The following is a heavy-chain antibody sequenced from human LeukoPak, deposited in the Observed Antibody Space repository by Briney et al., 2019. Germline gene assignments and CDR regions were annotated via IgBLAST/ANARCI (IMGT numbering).Heavy chain of an antibody. CDR3: ARGGSYGGRKFDY. CDR2: ISYDGSNK. D-gene: IGHD5-18*01. V-gene: IGHV3-30*04. CDR1: GFTFSSYA. J-gene: IGHJ4*02. Sequence: GRSLRLSCAASGFTFSSYAMHWVRQAPGKGLEWVAVISYDGSNKYYADSVKGRFTISRDNSKNTLYLQMNSLRAEDTAVYYCARGGSYGGRKFDYWGQGTLVTVSS.